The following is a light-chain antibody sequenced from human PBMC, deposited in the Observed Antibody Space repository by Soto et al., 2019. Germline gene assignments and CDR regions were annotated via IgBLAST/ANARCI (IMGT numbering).Light chain of an antibody. Sequence: EIVLTQSPGTLSLSPGERATLSCRASQSVSSSYLAWYQQKTGXXPTXLIYGAYSRETGTTESLSGSGSGKDFTLTISTLEPADFEVYYCQQYGSLSWTFGKGPNLHIK. CDR1: QSVSSSY. J-gene: IGKJ1*01. CDR2: GAY. CDR3: QQYGSLSWT. V-gene: IGKV3-20*01.